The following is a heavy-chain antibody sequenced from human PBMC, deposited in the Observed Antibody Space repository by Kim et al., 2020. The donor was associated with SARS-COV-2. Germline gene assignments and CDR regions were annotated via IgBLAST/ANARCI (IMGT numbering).Heavy chain of an antibody. J-gene: IGHJ4*02. V-gene: IGHV5-10-1*04. CDR3: ARHQEVAGREVDY. D-gene: IGHD6-19*01. Sequence: YGPSFQGQVTISADKSISPAYLQWSSLKASDTVMYYCARHQEVAGREVDYWGQGTLVTVSS.